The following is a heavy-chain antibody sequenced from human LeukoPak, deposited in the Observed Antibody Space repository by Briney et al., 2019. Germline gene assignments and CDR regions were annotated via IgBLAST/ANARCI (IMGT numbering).Heavy chain of an antibody. J-gene: IGHJ4*02. Sequence: PSETLSLTCTVSGGSISGYYWSWIRQPPGKGLEWIGKINHSGSTNYNPSLKSRVTISVDTSKNQFSLKLSSVTAADTAVYYCASSCSSTSCYVSPLWYWGQGTLVTVSS. CDR3: ASSCSSTSCYVSPLWY. CDR1: GGSISGYY. D-gene: IGHD2-2*01. V-gene: IGHV4-34*01. CDR2: INHSGST.